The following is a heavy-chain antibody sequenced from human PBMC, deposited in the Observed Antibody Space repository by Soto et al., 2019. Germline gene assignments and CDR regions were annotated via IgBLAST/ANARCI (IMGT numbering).Heavy chain of an antibody. D-gene: IGHD3-3*01. J-gene: IGHJ6*02. Sequence: QLMQSGAEVRKPGSSVRVSCKASGGTFSSYAIGWVRQAPGQGLEWMGGIMPIMGTTNYAQKFQGRVTITADESANTVYLEVSSLRSADTAVYYCARDRIGFLGGFDYYDGMDVWGQGTTVTVSS. CDR3: ARDRIGFLGGFDYYDGMDV. V-gene: IGHV1-69*12. CDR1: GGTFSSYA. CDR2: IMPIMGTT.